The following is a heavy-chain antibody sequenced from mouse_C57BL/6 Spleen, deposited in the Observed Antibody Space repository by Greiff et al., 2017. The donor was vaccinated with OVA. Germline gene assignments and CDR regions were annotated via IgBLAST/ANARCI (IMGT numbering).Heavy chain of an antibody. CDR2: ISSGSSTI. CDR1: GFTFSDYG. V-gene: IGHV5-17*01. Sequence: EVKLMESGGGLVKPGGSLKLSCAASGFTFSDYGMHWVRQAPEKGLEWVAYISSGSSTIYYADTVKGRFTISRDNAKNTLFLQMTSLRSEDTAIYYCARLDLAWFACWGQGTLVTVSA. J-gene: IGHJ3*01. CDR3: ARLDLAWFAC.